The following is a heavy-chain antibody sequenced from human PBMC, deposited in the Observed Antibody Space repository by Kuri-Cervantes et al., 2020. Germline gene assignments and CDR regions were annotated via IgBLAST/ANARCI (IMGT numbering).Heavy chain of an antibody. CDR1: GGSISSSNW. V-gene: IGHV4-4*02. CDR2: IYYSGST. J-gene: IGHJ4*02. Sequence: SETLSLTCAVSGGSISSSNWWSWVRQPPGKGLEWIGYIYYSGSTNYNPSLKSRVTISVDTSKNQFSLKLSSVTAADTAVYYCARATYYYDSSGHYPFDYWGQGTLVTVSS. CDR3: ARATYYYDSSGHYPFDY. D-gene: IGHD3-22*01.